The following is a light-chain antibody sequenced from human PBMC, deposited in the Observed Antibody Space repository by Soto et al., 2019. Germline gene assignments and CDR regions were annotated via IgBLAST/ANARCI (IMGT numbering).Light chain of an antibody. Sequence: VLTQSPGTLCLSPGEKATLSSRASQSVGTDLAWYQHKPRQAPTLLIYGESTRATGVTARFSGSGSGTEFTLTISSLQSEDSAIYYCQQYDKWPPSTFGQGTKVDIK. CDR1: QSVGTD. V-gene: IGKV3-15*01. CDR3: QQYDKWPPST. CDR2: GES. J-gene: IGKJ1*01.